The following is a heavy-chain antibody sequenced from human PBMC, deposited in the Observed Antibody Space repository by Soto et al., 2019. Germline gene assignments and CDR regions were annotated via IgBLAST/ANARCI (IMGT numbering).Heavy chain of an antibody. Sequence: EVQLVQSGAEVKKPGESLKISCKGSGYSFTSYWIGWVRQMPGKCLEWMGIIYPGDSDTRYSPSFQGQVTISADKSISTAYLQWSSLKASDTAMYYCARRVSNIVATMYYFDYWGQGPLVTVSS. CDR3: ARRVSNIVATMYYFDY. CDR1: GYSFTSYW. V-gene: IGHV5-51*03. J-gene: IGHJ4*02. CDR2: IYPGDSDT. D-gene: IGHD5-12*01.